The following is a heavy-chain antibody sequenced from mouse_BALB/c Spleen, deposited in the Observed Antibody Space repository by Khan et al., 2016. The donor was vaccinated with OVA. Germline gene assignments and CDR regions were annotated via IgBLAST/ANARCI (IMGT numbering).Heavy chain of an antibody. Sequence: VQLKESGAELVKPGASVKLSCTASGYNFKDTYMHWVKQRPEQGLEWIGRIDPANGNTHYDPKFQGKATITADTSSNTAYLQLSSLPSEDTAVYYCARWPRGYWGQGTTLTVSS. CDR3: ARWPRGY. CDR2: IDPANGNT. V-gene: IGHV14-3*02. CDR1: GYNFKDTY. J-gene: IGHJ2*01.